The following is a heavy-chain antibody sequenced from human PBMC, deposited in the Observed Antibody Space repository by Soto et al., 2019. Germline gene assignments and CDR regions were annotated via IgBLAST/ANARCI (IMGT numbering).Heavy chain of an antibody. V-gene: IGHV4-30-2*01. Sequence: SETLSLTCAVSGGSISSGGYSWSWIRQPPGKGLEWIGYIYHSGSTYYNPSLKSRVTISVDRSKNQFSLKLSSVTAADTAVYYCARGGYYYDSSGYYEYFQHWGQGTLVTVSS. CDR2: IYHSGST. CDR3: ARGGYYYDSSGYYEYFQH. J-gene: IGHJ1*01. CDR1: GGSISSGGYS. D-gene: IGHD3-22*01.